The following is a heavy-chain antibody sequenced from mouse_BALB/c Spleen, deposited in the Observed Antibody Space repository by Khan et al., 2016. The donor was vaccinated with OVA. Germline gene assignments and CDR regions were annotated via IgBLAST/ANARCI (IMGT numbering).Heavy chain of an antibody. D-gene: IGHD1-1*01. CDR3: ARRGLRWDFDY. CDR2: INPSTGYT. CDR1: GYTFINYW. Sequence: QVRLQQSGAELAKPGASVKMSCKASGYTFINYWILWVKQRPGQGLEWIGYINPSTGYTEYTQNFKDKATLTADKSSSTAYMQLSSLTSEDSAVYYCARRGLRWDFDYWGQGTTLTVSS. V-gene: IGHV1-7*01. J-gene: IGHJ2*01.